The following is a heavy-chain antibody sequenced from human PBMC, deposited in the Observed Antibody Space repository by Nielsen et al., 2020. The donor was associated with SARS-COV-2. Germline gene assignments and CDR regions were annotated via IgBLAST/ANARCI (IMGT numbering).Heavy chain of an antibody. CDR2: ISYDGSDQ. Sequence: GESLKISCAASGFTFSRFGMHWVRQTPGRGLEWVAYISYDGSDQYYEDSLKGRFTISRDNSKNILYLQMNNLRAEDTAVYYCAKDGAYYGVRGVVHFGYWGRGTLVTVSS. D-gene: IGHD3-10*01. V-gene: IGHV3-30*18. CDR3: AKDGAYYGVRGVVHFGY. CDR1: GFTFSRFG. J-gene: IGHJ4*02.